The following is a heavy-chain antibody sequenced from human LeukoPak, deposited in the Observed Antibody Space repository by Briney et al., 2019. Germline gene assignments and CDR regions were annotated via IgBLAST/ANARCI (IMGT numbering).Heavy chain of an antibody. CDR1: GDSISSGRYF. V-gene: IGHV4-61*02. J-gene: IGHJ3*02. CDR2: VFTSGTT. Sequence: PSQTLSLTCTVSGDSISSGRYFWSWIRQPAGKGLEWVGRVFTSGTTNYNPSLQSRITVSVDTSKNQFSLKMSSVTAADTAVYYCSRGDFSSGPSRDAFDIWGQGTMVTVSS. CDR3: SRGDFSSGPSRDAFDI. D-gene: IGHD3-3*01.